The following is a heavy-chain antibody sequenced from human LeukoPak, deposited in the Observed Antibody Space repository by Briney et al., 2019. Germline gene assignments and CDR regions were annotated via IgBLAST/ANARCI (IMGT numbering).Heavy chain of an antibody. CDR3: ARSPYYYGMDV. Sequence: GGSLRLSCAASGFTSSSYGMHWDRQAPGKGLEWVAVIWYDGSNKYYADSVKGRFTISRDNSRNTLYLQMNSLRADDTAVYYCARSPYYYGMDVWGQGTTVTVSS. CDR1: GFTSSSYG. V-gene: IGHV3-33*01. CDR2: IWYDGSNK. J-gene: IGHJ6*02.